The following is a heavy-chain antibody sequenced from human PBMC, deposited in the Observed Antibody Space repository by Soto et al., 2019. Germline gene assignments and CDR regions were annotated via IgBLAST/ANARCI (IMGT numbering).Heavy chain of an antibody. CDR2: ISGSGGST. V-gene: IGHV3-23*01. Sequence: EVQLLESGGGLVQPGGSLRLSCAASGFTFSSYAMSWVRQAPGKGLEWVSAISGSGGSTYYADSMKGRFTISRDNSKNTLYLQMNSLRAEDTAVYYCAKDLDLYSSSTYFDYWGQGTLVTVSS. D-gene: IGHD6-6*01. CDR3: AKDLDLYSSSTYFDY. CDR1: GFTFSSYA. J-gene: IGHJ4*02.